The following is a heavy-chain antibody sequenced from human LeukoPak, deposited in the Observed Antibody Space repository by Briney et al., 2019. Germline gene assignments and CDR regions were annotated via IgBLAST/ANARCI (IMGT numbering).Heavy chain of an antibody. J-gene: IGHJ5*02. CDR1: GFTFSSYG. D-gene: IGHD3-9*01. CDR2: IRYDGSNK. V-gene: IGHV3-30*02. Sequence: GGSLRLSCAASGFTFSSYGMPWVRQAPGKGLEWVAFIRYDGSNKYYADSVKGRFTISRDNSKNTLYLQMNSLRAEDTALYYCAEGLGHDILTGYPSWGQGTLVTVSS. CDR3: AEGLGHDILTGYPS.